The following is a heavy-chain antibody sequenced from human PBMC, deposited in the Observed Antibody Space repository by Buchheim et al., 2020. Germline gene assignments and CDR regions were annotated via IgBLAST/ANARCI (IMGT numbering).Heavy chain of an antibody. D-gene: IGHD2-15*01. J-gene: IGHJ6*02. V-gene: IGHV3-48*01. CDR3: ARSPGKPGVAATMDV. Sequence: EVQLVESGGGLVQPGGSLRLSCAASGFTFSSYSMNWVRQAPGKGLEWVSYISSSSSTIYYADSVKGRFTISRDNAKNALYLQMNSLRAEDTAVYYCARSPGKPGVAATMDVWGQGTT. CDR1: GFTFSSYS. CDR2: ISSSSSTI.